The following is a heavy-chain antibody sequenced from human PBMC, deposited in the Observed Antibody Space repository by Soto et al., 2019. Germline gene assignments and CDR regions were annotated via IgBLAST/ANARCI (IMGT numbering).Heavy chain of an antibody. CDR1: GYSFTSYW. V-gene: IGHV5-51*01. D-gene: IGHD4-4*01. J-gene: IGHJ6*02. Sequence: GESLKISCKGSGYSFTSYWIGWVRQMPGKGLEWMGIIYPGDSDTRYGPSFQGQVTISADKSISTAYLQWSSLKASDTAMYYCARQRATVKYYYYGMDVWGQGTTVTVSS. CDR3: ARQRATVKYYYYGMDV. CDR2: IYPGDSDT.